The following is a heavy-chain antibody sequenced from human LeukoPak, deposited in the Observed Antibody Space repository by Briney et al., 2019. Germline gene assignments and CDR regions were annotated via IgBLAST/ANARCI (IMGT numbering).Heavy chain of an antibody. V-gene: IGHV3-73*01. D-gene: IGHD3-22*01. J-gene: IGHJ3*02. CDR1: GFTFSGSA. CDR2: IRSKANSYAT. CDR3: ARGTMKYRAFDI. Sequence: GGSLGLSCAASGFTFSGSAMHWVRQASGKGLEWVGRIRSKANSYATAYAASVKGRFTISRDDSKNTAYLQMNSLRAEDTAVYYCARGTMKYRAFDIWGQGTMVTVSS.